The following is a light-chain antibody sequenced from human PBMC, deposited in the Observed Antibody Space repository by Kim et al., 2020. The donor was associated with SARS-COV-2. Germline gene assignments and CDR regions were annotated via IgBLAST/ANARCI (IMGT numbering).Light chain of an antibody. CDR2: DVR. J-gene: IGLJ2*01. V-gene: IGLV2-14*01. CDR1: SSDVGGYIY. Sequence: LTQPASVSGSPGQSITISCTGTSSDVGGYIYVSWYQQHPGKAPKLMIYDVRRRPSGVSNRFSGSKSGNTASLTISGLQAEDEADYYCSSYTSSGSLRIFGGGTQLTVL. CDR3: SSYTSSGSLRI.